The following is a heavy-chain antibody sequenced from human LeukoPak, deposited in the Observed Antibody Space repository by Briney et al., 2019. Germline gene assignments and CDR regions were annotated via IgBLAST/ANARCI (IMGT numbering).Heavy chain of an antibody. V-gene: IGHV3-23*01. CDR1: GFTFSGFG. CDR2: IGSSGGST. Sequence: GGSLRLSCAASGFTFSGFGMHWVRQAPGKGLEWVSLIGSSGGSTYYADSVKGRFTISRDNSNHTLSLQMNSLRVEDTAIYYCVKDIQLSTWGLGTMVTVSS. J-gene: IGHJ3*01. D-gene: IGHD5-24*01. CDR3: VKDIQLST.